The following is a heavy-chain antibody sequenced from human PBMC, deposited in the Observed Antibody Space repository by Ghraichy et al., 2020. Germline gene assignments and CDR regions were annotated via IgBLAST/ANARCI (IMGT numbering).Heavy chain of an antibody. Sequence: ASVKVSCKASGYTFTSYAMHWVRQAPGQRLEWMGWINAGNGNTKYSQKFQGRVTITRDTSASTAYMELSSLRSEDTAVYYCARDRIYYGSGSYYRDWGQGTLVTVSS. CDR2: INAGNGNT. CDR3: ARDRIYYGSGSYYRD. V-gene: IGHV1-3*01. CDR1: GYTFTSYA. D-gene: IGHD3-10*01. J-gene: IGHJ4*02.